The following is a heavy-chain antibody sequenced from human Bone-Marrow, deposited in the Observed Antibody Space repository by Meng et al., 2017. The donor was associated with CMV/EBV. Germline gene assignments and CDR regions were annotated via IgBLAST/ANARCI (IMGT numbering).Heavy chain of an antibody. Sequence: GGSLRLSCAASGFSFSTYAMHWVRQAPGKGLEWVALILYDGSNKYYADSVKGRFTISRDSSKNTLYLQMNSLRTEDTAMYYCAKAASYESGSDADYWGEGTLVTVSS. CDR3: AKAASYESGSDADY. CDR2: ILYDGSNK. V-gene: IGHV3-30-3*01. CDR1: GFSFSTYA. J-gene: IGHJ4*02. D-gene: IGHD3-16*01.